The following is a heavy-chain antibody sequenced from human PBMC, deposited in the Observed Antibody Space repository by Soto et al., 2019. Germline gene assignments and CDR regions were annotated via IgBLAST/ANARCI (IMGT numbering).Heavy chain of an antibody. V-gene: IGHV4-39*01. J-gene: IGHJ4*02. CDR2: IHYSGST. D-gene: IGHD3-22*01. CDR3: SSQHYYDSSGYYVVY. Sequence: SETLYLSCTVSGGSIPSNIYYWGRIRQPPGKGLEWIGNIHYSGSTYYDSSLQSRVTISIDTSKNQFSLKLSSVTATDTAVYYFSSQHYYDSSGYYVVYWGQGTLVTVS. CDR1: GGSIPSNIYY.